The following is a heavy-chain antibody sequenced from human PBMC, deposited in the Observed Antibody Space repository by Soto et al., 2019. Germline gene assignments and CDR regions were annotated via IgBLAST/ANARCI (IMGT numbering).Heavy chain of an antibody. CDR3: ARHGAAIWLGY. V-gene: IGHV5-10-1*01. CDR2: IDPSDSYI. CDR1: GYTFSGHW. Sequence: GESLKISCKTSGYTFSGHWISWVRQVPGRGLQWMGNIDPSDSYINYNPAFRGHVTFSVDKSSSTAYLHWGSLGPSDTAIYYCARHGAAIWLGYWGQGTLVTVSS. J-gene: IGHJ4*02. D-gene: IGHD6-19*01.